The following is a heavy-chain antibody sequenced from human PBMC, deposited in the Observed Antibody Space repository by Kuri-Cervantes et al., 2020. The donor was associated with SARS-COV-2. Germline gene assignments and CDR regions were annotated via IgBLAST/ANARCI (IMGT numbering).Heavy chain of an antibody. CDR2: ISSSSSYI. Sequence: GESLKISCAASRFTFSSYAMNWVRQAPGKGLEWVSSISSSSSYIYYADSVKGRFTISRDNAKNSLYLQMNSLRAEDTAVYYCASFPYVLPDLYYFDYWGQGTLVTVSS. V-gene: IGHV3-21*01. J-gene: IGHJ4*02. CDR1: RFTFSSYA. CDR3: ASFPYVLPDLYYFDY. D-gene: IGHD2-2*01.